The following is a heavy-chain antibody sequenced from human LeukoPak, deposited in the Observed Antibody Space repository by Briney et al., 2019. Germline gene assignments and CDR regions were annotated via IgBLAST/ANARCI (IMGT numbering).Heavy chain of an antibody. V-gene: IGHV3-74*01. Sequence: PGGSLRLSCGASGFSFSSFWMHWVRHAPGEGLVWVSRLNEDGGITNYADFAKGRFTISRDNARNTLYLQMNSLSADDTAVYYCTRDIGGLSAYWGQGTLVTVSS. CDR1: GFSFSSFW. J-gene: IGHJ4*02. CDR2: LNEDGGIT. CDR3: TRDIGGLSAY. D-gene: IGHD3-16*01.